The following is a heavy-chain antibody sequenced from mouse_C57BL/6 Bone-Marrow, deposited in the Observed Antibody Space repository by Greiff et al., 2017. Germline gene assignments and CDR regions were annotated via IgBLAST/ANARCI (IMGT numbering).Heavy chain of an antibody. D-gene: IGHD1-2*01. CDR1: GFNIKDYY. J-gene: IGHJ1*03. CDR3: ASLHLLRRYFDV. V-gene: IGHV14-2*01. Sequence: EVQLQQSGAELVKPGASVKLSCTASGFNIKDYYMHWVKQRTEQGLEWIGRTDPEDGETRYAPKFQGKATISADTSSNTAYLQLISLTSDDTAVDYCASLHLLRRYFDVWGTGTTVTVSS. CDR2: TDPEDGET.